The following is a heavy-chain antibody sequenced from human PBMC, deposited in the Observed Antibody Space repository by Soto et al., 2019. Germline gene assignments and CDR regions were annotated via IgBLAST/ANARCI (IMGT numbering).Heavy chain of an antibody. D-gene: IGHD4-17*01. J-gene: IGHJ4*02. V-gene: IGHV4-34*01. Sequence: QVQLQQWGAGLLKPSETLSLTCAVYGGSFSGYYWSWIRQPPGKGLEWIGEINHSGSTNYNPSLNSRVTISVDTSKNQFSLKLRSVTAADTAVYYCARAVDSYGDPFDYWGQGTLVTVSS. CDR3: ARAVDSYGDPFDY. CDR2: INHSGST. CDR1: GGSFSGYY.